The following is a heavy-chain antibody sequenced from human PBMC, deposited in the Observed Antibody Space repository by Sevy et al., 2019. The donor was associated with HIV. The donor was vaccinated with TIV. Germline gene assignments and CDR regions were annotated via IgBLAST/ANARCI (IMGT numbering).Heavy chain of an antibody. V-gene: IGHV3-33*01. CDR1: GFTFSSYG. CDR2: IWYDGSNK. CDR3: ARDSCSGGSCYFEVGRNYYYGMDV. J-gene: IGHJ6*02. D-gene: IGHD2-15*01. Sequence: QSGGSLRLSCAASGFTFSSYGMHWVRQAPGKGLEWVAVIWYDGSNKYYADSVKGRFTISRDNSKNTLYLQMNSQRAEDTAVYYCARDSCSGGSCYFEVGRNYYYGMDVWGQGTTVTVSS.